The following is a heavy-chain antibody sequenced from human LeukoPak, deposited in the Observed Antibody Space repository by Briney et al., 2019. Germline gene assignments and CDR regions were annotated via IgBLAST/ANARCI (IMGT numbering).Heavy chain of an antibody. CDR1: GFTFSSYG. V-gene: IGHV3-23*01. CDR2: ISGSGGST. CDR3: AHHGGGTIRLGAFDI. J-gene: IGHJ3*02. D-gene: IGHD3-3*01. Sequence: PGGSLRLSCAASGFTFSSYGMSWVRQAPGKGLEWVSAISGSGGSTYYADSVKGRFTISRDNSKNTLYLQMNSLRAEDTAVYYCAHHGGGTIRLGAFDIWGQGTMVTVSS.